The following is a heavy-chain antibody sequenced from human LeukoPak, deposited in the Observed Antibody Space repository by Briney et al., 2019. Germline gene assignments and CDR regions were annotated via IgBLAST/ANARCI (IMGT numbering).Heavy chain of an antibody. V-gene: IGHV4-39*01. D-gene: IGHD6-13*01. Sequence: SETLSLTCTVSGGSISSSSYYWGWIRQPPGRGLEWIGSIYYSGSTYYNPSLKSRVTISVDTSKNQFSLKLSSVTAADTAVYYCARRTGNIAADYWGQGTLVTVSS. CDR2: IYYSGST. CDR1: GGSISSSSYY. CDR3: ARRTGNIAADY. J-gene: IGHJ4*02.